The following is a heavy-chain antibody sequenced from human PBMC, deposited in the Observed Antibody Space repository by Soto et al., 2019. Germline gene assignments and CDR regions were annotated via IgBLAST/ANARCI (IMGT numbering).Heavy chain of an antibody. CDR1: GGTFSSYA. J-gene: IGHJ6*02. CDR3: ARDLFRDSGSSGV. Sequence: ASVKVSCKASGGTFSSYAISWVRQAPGQGLEWMGGIIPIFGTANYAQKFQGRVTITADESTSTAYMELSSLRSEDTAVYYCARDLFRDSGSSGVWGQGTKVAV. CDR2: IIPIFGTA. V-gene: IGHV1-69*13. D-gene: IGHD1-26*01.